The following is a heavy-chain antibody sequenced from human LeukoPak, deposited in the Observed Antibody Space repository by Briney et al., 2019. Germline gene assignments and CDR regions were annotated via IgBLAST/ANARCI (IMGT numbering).Heavy chain of an antibody. CDR3: AKDLEGKSYYYYGMDV. J-gene: IGHJ6*02. V-gene: IGHV3-15*01. D-gene: IGHD1-1*01. CDR2: IKSKTDGGTT. Sequence: GALRLSCAASGFTFSSYAMHWVRQAPGKGLEWVGRIKSKTDGGTTDYAAPVKGRFTISRDDSKNTLYLQMNSLRAEDTAVYYCAKDLEGKSYYYYGMDVWGQGTTVTVSS. CDR1: GFTFSSYA.